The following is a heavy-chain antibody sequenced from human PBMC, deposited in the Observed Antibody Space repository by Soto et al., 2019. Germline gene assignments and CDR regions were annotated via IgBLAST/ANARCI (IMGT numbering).Heavy chain of an antibody. V-gene: IGHV5-10-1*01. Sequence: GESLKISCKGSGYSFTSYWISWVRQMPGKGLEWMGRIDPSDFYTNYSPSFQGHVTISADKSISTAYLQWSSLKASDTAMYYCARELDPEYSSSDNYYYYGMDVWGQGTTVTVSS. CDR2: IDPSDFYT. D-gene: IGHD6-6*01. CDR1: GYSFTSYW. J-gene: IGHJ6*02. CDR3: ARELDPEYSSSDNYYYYGMDV.